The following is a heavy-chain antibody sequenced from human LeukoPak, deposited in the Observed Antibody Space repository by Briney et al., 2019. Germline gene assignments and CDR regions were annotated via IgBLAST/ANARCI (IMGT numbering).Heavy chain of an antibody. CDR1: GFTFSSDA. CDR3: AKDREGLSSGYDLEYFDY. J-gene: IGHJ4*02. D-gene: IGHD5-12*01. CDR2: ISGGGGTT. Sequence: GGSLRLSCAASGFTFSSDAMNWVRQAPGKGLEWVSAISGGGGTTYYAESVKGRFTISRDNSKNTLFLQMNSLRAEDTAVYYCAKDREGLSSGYDLEYFDYWGQGTLVTVSS. V-gene: IGHV3-23*01.